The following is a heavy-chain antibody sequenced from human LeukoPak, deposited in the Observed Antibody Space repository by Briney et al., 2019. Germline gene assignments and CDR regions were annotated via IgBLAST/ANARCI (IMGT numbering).Heavy chain of an antibody. CDR3: ARDSYYDSSSYFNDTFDM. V-gene: IGHV4-59*01. J-gene: IGHJ3*02. CDR2: IFDSGDT. Sequence: SESLSLTCTLSGGSISSYYWSWIRQPPGKGLEWIGHIFDSGDTNYNPSLKSRITISVDPSKNQFPLKLSSVAAADTAVYYCARDSYYDSSSYFNDTFDMWGQGTVVTVSS. D-gene: IGHD3-22*01. CDR1: GGSISSYY.